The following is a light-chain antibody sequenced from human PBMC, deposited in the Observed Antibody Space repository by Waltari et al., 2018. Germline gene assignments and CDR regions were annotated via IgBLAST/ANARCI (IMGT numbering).Light chain of an antibody. CDR3: AAWDDSLICPV. CDR2: RNS. Sequence: QSVLTQPPSASGVPGQRVTISCSGSSSSIGRNYVYWYQHVPGTAPKLLIYRNSQRPSGVPARFSGSKSGTSASLAISGLRSEDEAHYYCAAWDDSLICPVFGTGTKVSVL. J-gene: IGLJ1*01. V-gene: IGLV1-47*01. CDR1: SSSIGRNY.